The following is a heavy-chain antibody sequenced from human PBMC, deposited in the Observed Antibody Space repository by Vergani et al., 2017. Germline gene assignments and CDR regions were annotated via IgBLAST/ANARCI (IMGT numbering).Heavy chain of an antibody. J-gene: IGHJ4*02. Sequence: QVQLVQSGAEVKKPGSSVKVSCKASGGTFSSYAISWVRQAPGQGLEWMGGIIPIFGTANYAQKFQGRVTITADESTSTAYMELSSLRSEVTAVYYCARDLSGYCSGGSCPDDYWGQGTLVTVSS. V-gene: IGHV1-69*01. CDR2: IIPIFGTA. D-gene: IGHD2-15*01. CDR1: GGTFSSYA. CDR3: ARDLSGYCSGGSCPDDY.